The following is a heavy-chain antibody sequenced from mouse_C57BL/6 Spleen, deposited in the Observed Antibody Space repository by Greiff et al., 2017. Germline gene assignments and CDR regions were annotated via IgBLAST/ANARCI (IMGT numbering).Heavy chain of an antibody. J-gene: IGHJ4*01. CDR2: IYPGDGDT. Sequence: QVQLKQSGPELVKPGASVKISCKASGYAFSSSWMNWVKQRPGKGLEWIGRIYPGDGDTNYNGKFKGKATLTADKSSSTAYMQLSSLTSEDSAVYFCARERGSSYNAMDYWGQGTSVTVSA. V-gene: IGHV1-82*01. D-gene: IGHD1-1*01. CDR3: ARERGSSYNAMDY. CDR1: GYAFSSSW.